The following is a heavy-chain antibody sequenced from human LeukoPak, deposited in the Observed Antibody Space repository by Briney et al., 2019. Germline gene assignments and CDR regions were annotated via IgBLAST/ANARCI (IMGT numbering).Heavy chain of an antibody. CDR2: IYHSERI. V-gene: IGHV4-4*02. CDR3: ARSPYDSGYCSGGTCYGYFDY. D-gene: IGHD2-15*01. J-gene: IGHJ4*02. Sequence: SETLSLTCAVSGGSISSSNWWSWVRQPPGKGLEWIGEIYHSERINHNPSLRSRVTISVDKSKNQFSLKLSSVTAADTAVYYCARSPYDSGYCSGGTCYGYFDYWGQGTLVTVSS. CDR1: GGSISSSNW.